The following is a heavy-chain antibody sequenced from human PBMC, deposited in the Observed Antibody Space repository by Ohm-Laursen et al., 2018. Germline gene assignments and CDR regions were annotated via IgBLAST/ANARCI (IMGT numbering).Heavy chain of an antibody. CDR2: ISDSGGGT. Sequence: SLRLSCSASGFSFSSYAMGWVRQAPGKGLAWVATISDSGGGTYYADTVKGRFTISRDNSKNKLYLQMNSLRAEDTAVYYCAKERDVSTGYALQHWGQGTLVTVSS. D-gene: IGHD3-9*01. J-gene: IGHJ1*01. CDR3: AKERDVSTGYALQH. CDR1: GFSFSSYA. V-gene: IGHV3-23*01.